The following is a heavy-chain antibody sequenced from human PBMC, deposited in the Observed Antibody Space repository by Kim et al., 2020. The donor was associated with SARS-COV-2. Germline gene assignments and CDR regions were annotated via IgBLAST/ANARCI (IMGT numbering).Heavy chain of an antibody. D-gene: IGHD3-9*01. Sequence: SVKVSCKASGGTFSSYAISWVRQAPGQGLEWMGGIIPIFGTANYAQKFQGRVTITADESTSTAYMELSSLRSEDTAVYYCARERVLRYFDPDAFDIWGQGTMVTVSS. V-gene: IGHV1-69*13. CDR1: GGTFSSYA. CDR2: IIPIFGTA. CDR3: ARERVLRYFDPDAFDI. J-gene: IGHJ3*02.